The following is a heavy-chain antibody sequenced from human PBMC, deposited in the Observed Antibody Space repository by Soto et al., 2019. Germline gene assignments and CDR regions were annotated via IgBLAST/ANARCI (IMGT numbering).Heavy chain of an antibody. Sequence: QVQLQESGPGLVKPSQTLSLNCTVSGGSISSGAYYWSWIRQHPGKGQEWIGYMYYTGKTYYNPSLESRVIISEDTSKNHFSLNLTSVTAADTAVYYCARRRAFSNCDSGADAFDLWGQGTMVTVSS. J-gene: IGHJ3*01. V-gene: IGHV4-31*03. CDR3: ARRRAFSNCDSGADAFDL. CDR1: GGSISSGAYY. CDR2: MYYTGKT. D-gene: IGHD2-15*01.